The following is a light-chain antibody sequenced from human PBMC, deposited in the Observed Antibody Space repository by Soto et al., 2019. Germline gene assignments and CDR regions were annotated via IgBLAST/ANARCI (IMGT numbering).Light chain of an antibody. V-gene: IGLV2-8*01. Sequence: QSVLTQPPSASGSPGQSVTISCTGTSSDVGGYKYVSWYQQYPGKAPKLMIYAVSKRPAGVPDRFSGSKSGNTASLTVSGLQDEDEADYYCSSYAGSNNYVFGTGTQLTVL. CDR2: AVS. CDR3: SSYAGSNNYV. CDR1: SSDVGGYKY. J-gene: IGLJ1*01.